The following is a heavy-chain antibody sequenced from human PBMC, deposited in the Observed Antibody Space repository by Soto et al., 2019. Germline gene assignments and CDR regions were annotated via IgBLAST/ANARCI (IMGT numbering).Heavy chain of an antibody. J-gene: IGHJ3*02. Sequence: QVQLVESGGGVVQPGRSLRLSCAASGFTFSSYAMHWVRQAPGKGLEWVAVISYDGSNKYYADSVKGRFTISRDNSKNKLYLQMNSLRAEDTAVYYCARGRVTMISNDAFDIWGQGTMVTVSS. V-gene: IGHV3-30-3*01. CDR3: ARGRVTMISNDAFDI. CDR1: GFTFSSYA. CDR2: ISYDGSNK. D-gene: IGHD3-22*01.